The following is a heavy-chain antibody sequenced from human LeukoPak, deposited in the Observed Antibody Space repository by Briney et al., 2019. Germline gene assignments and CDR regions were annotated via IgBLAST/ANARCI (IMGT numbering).Heavy chain of an antibody. CDR3: ARVSLSQLLFSLYYYMDV. CDR2: ISSGSSTI. D-gene: IGHD2-2*01. J-gene: IGHJ6*03. CDR1: GFTFSDYY. Sequence: PGRSLRLSCAASGFTFSDYYMSWIRQAPGKGLEWVSYISSGSSTIYYADSVKGRFTISRDNAKNSLYLQMNSLRAEDTAVYYCARVSLSQLLFSLYYYMDVWGKGATVTVSS. V-gene: IGHV3-11*04.